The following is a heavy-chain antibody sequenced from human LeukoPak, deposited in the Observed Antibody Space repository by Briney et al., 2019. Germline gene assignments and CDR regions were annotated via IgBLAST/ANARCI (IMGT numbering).Heavy chain of an antibody. CDR3: ARGAHYNILTAYFDY. V-gene: IGHV4-30-2*01. CDR1: GGSINRGGYS. CDR2: IYHSGST. D-gene: IGHD3-9*01. Sequence: SETLSLTCAVSGGSINRGGYSWSWIRQPPGKGLEWIGYIYHSGSTYYNPSLESRVTISLDRFKNQFSLKLTSVTAADTAVYYCARGAHYNILTAYFDYWGQGTLVTVSS. J-gene: IGHJ4*02.